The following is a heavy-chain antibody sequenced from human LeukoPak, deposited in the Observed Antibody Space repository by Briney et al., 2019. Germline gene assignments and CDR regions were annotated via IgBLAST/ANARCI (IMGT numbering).Heavy chain of an antibody. CDR1: GFTFSSYG. CDR2: IWYDGSNK. V-gene: IGHV3-33*01. CDR3: ARDRGPYVLLWFGELNWFDP. Sequence: PGGSLRLSCAASGFTFSSYGMHWVRQAPGKRLEWVAVIWYDGSNKYYADSVKGRFTISRDNSKNTLYLQMNSLRAEDTAVYYCARDRGPYVLLWFGELNWFDPWGQGTLVTVSS. D-gene: IGHD3-10*01. J-gene: IGHJ5*02.